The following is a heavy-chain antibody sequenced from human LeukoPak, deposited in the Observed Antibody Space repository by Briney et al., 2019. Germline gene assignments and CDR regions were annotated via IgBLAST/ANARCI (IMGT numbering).Heavy chain of an antibody. CDR1: GFTFSSYW. J-gene: IGHJ4*02. CDR2: INSDGSST. D-gene: IGHD5-18*01. V-gene: IGHV3-74*01. CDR3: ASAGYSYGSYFDY. Sequence: PGGSLRLSCAASGFTFSSYWMHWVRQAPGKGLVWVSRINSDGSSTSYADSVKGRFTISRDNAKNTLYLQMNSLRAEDTAVYYCASAGYSYGSYFDYWGQGTLVTVSS.